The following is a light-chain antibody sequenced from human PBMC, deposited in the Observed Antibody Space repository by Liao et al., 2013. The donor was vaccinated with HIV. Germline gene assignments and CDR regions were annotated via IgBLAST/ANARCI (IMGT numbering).Light chain of an antibody. CDR2: YNN. J-gene: IGLJ1*01. V-gene: IGLV3-21*01. CDR1: NIGRKS. Sequence: SYVLTQPPSVPVAPGKTARITCGGNNIGRKSVHWYQQKPGQAPVVVIFYNNERPSGISERFSGSNSGDTATLTISRVDAGDEADYYCQVWDSSSEQYVFGTATKVTVL. CDR3: QVWDSSSEQYV.